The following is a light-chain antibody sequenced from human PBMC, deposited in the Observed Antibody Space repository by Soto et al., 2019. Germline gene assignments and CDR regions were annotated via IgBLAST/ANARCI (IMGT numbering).Light chain of an antibody. J-gene: IGKJ1*01. CDR1: QSISSY. CDR3: QHSYSTSWT. V-gene: IGKV1-39*01. Sequence: DIQMTQSPSSLSASVGERVTITCRASQSISSYLNWYPQKPGKAPKLLIYAASNLQSGVPSRFSGSGSGTDFTLTINSLQPEDFATYYCQHSYSTSWTFGQGTKVEIK. CDR2: AAS.